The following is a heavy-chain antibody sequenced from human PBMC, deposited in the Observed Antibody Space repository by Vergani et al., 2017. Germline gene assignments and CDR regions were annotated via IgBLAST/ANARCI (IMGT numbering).Heavy chain of an antibody. CDR3: TVAGGAPLRLDT. CDR2: FDPEDGKS. Sequence: QVQLVQSGAEVREPGASVKVSCQVSGYSLTELSLHWVRQAPGKWLEWLGGFDPEDGKSIYAPNFQGIVTMTEDASTDKGYMELSSLRSEDTAIYYCTVAGGAPLRLDTWGQGTLVTVSS. CDR1: GYSLTELS. J-gene: IGHJ5*02. D-gene: IGHD3-16*01. V-gene: IGHV1-24*01.